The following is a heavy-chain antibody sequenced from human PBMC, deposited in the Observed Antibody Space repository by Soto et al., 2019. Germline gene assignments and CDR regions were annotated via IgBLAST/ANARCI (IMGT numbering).Heavy chain of an antibody. D-gene: IGHD1-1*01. V-gene: IGHV6-1*01. CDR1: GASVSSNSAA. CDR2: TYYRSKLYN. CDR3: AREGTGTPVDWFDY. J-gene: IGHJ4*02. Sequence: PSHTLSLTCAISGASVSSNSAAWNWIRQSPSRGLEWLGRTYYRSKLYNDYAVSVKSRITINPDTSKNHFSLQLNSVTPEDTAVYYWAREGTGTPVDWFDYWGQGTLVTVSS.